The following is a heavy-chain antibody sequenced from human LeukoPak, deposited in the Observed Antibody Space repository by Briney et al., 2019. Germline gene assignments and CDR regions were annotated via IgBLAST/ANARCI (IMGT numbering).Heavy chain of an antibody. Sequence: GASVKVSCKGSGYIFPDYYIYWVRQAPGQGLEWMGRINPNSGGTNYAQNFQGRVTMTRGTSISTVYMELSRLRSDDTAVYYCARDLTLEPLYYFDYWGQGTLVTVSS. CDR3: ARDLTLEPLYYFDY. CDR1: GYIFPDYY. D-gene: IGHD1-1*01. J-gene: IGHJ4*02. CDR2: INPNSGGT. V-gene: IGHV1-2*06.